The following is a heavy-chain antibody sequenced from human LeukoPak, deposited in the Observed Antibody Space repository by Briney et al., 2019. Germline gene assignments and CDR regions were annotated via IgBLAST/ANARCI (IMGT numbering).Heavy chain of an antibody. V-gene: IGHV3-72*01. CDR3: VRCWYNSGYYPNY. J-gene: IGHJ4*02. D-gene: IGHD6-19*01. Sequence: SXXXSGFTFSDHFMDWVRQAPGKGLEWGGRSRNKASRYTTEYAASVKGRFIISRHDSNNALYLQMNGLKTEDTAVYYCVRCWYNSGYYPNYWGQGTLVTVSS. CDR1: GFTFSDHF. CDR2: SRNKASRYTT.